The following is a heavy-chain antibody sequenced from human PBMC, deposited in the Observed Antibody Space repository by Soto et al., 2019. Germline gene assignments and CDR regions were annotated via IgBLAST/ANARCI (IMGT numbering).Heavy chain of an antibody. CDR2: ITSSGTTV. CDR3: ARGSSNWAYYFDF. Sequence: PGGSLRLSCAASGFTFSSYSLNWVRQAPGKGPEWVSYITSSGTTVYYADSVRGRFTISRDNAKNSLYLQMNSLRDDDTAVYYCARGSSNWAYYFDFWGQGTLVTVSS. V-gene: IGHV3-48*02. J-gene: IGHJ4*02. CDR1: GFTFSSYS. D-gene: IGHD6-13*01.